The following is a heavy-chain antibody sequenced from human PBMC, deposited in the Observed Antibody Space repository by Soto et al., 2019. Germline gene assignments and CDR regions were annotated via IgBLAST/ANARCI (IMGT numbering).Heavy chain of an antibody. CDR2: VYYSGGT. CDR1: GGSISSGGYY. D-gene: IGHD6-19*01. CDR3: ARDRAWYYFHS. V-gene: IGHV4-31*03. J-gene: IGHJ4*02. Sequence: SETLSLTCSVSGGSISSGGYYWSWIRQLPGKGLEWIGYVYYSGGTHYNPSLQSRVTVSVDTSRNQFSLKLTSVTAADTAVYYCARDRAWYYFHSWGRGTLVTVSS.